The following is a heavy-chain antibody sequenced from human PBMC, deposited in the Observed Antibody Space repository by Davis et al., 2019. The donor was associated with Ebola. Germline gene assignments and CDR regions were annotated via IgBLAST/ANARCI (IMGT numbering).Heavy chain of an antibody. D-gene: IGHD6-19*01. V-gene: IGHV4-34*12. Sequence: GSLRLSCAVYGGSFSGYYWSWVRQSPGKGLEWIGEVIDSGITNYNPSLKSRVSVSVDRSKNQFSLKLTSVTAADTAVYYCARTTRGSGWFLDYWGQGTLGTVSP. J-gene: IGHJ4*02. CDR1: GGSFSGYY. CDR2: VIDSGIT. CDR3: ARTTRGSGWFLDY.